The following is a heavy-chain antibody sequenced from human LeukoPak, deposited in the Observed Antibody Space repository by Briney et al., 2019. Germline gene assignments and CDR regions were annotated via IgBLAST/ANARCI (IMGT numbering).Heavy chain of an antibody. CDR1: GFAFSFFA. J-gene: IGHJ5*01. CDR2: INANSGTR. Sequence: PGGSLRLSCEASGFAFSFFAMNWLLQAPGKGLDCVSTINANSGTRSYAASVRGRFTISRDNSKNTLYLQLNTLRADDTAVYYCAKPISGGLAVTADWFAPWGQGTLVVVSS. V-gene: IGHV3-23*01. D-gene: IGHD6-19*01. CDR3: AKPISGGLAVTADWFAP.